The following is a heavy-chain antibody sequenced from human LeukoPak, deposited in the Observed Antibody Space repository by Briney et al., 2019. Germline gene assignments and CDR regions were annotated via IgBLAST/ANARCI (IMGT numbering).Heavy chain of an antibody. V-gene: IGHV4-39*07. CDR2: IYTSGST. CDR3: AGHEDYGDYVDYFDY. Sequence: PSETLSLTCTVSGGSISSSSYYWGWIRQPPGKGLEWIGSIYTSGSTNYNPSLKSRVTISVDTSKNQFSLKLSSVTAADTAVYYCAGHEDYGDYVDYFDYWGQGTLVTVSS. J-gene: IGHJ4*02. D-gene: IGHD4-17*01. CDR1: GGSISSSSYY.